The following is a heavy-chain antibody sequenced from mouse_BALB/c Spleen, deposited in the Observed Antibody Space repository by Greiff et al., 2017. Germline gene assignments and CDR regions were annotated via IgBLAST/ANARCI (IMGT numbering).Heavy chain of an antibody. J-gene: IGHJ1*01. CDR1: GYTFTSYW. CDR3: TRDGAYGNYWYFDV. V-gene: IGHV1-5*01. D-gene: IGHD2-1*01. Sequence: VHVKQSGTVLARPGASVKMSCKASGYTFTSYWMHWVKQRPGQGLEWIGAIYPGNSDTSYNQKFKGKAKLTAVTSTSTAYMELSSLTNEDSAVYYCTRDGAYGNYWYFDVWGAGTTVTVSS. CDR2: IYPGNSDT.